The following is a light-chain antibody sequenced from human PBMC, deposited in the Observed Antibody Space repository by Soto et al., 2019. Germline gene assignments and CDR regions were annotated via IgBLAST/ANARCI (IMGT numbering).Light chain of an antibody. CDR3: QQYNTYSRT. J-gene: IGKJ1*01. CDR2: DAS. V-gene: IGKV1-5*01. CDR1: QTISTW. Sequence: DLQMTQSPSALSASAGDRVTITCRASQTISTWLAWYQQKPGKAPKLLIYDASSLQSGVPSRFSGSGSGTEFTLTISGLQPDDFATYYCQQYNTYSRTFGQGTKVDIK.